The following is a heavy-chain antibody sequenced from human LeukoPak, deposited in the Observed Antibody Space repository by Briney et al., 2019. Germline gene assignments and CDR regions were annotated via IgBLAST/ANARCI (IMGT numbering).Heavy chain of an antibody. Sequence: GGSLGLACAAAGFTFSSYGMHWVRQAPGKGLEWVAFIRYEGSNKYYGDSMKVRFTISRDNSENTLYLQMNSLRAEDTAVYYCAKWPYCSSTSCYTRQRGYWGQGTLVTVSS. CDR1: GFTFSSYG. J-gene: IGHJ4*02. CDR2: IRYEGSNK. CDR3: AKWPYCSSTSCYTRQRGY. V-gene: IGHV3-30*02. D-gene: IGHD2-2*02.